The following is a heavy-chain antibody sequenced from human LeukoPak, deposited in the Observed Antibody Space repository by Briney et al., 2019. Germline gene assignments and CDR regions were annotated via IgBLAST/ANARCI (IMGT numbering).Heavy chain of an antibody. V-gene: IGHV1-69*01. CDR2: ITPIFGTA. CDR1: GGTFSSYA. J-gene: IGHJ5*02. CDR3: ARDLRPQYCSSTSCYLSTHNWFDP. Sequence: SVKVSCKASGGTFSSYAISWVRQAPGQGLEWMGGITPIFGTANYAQKFQGRVTITADESTSTAYMELSSLRSEDTAVYYCARDLRPQYCSSTSCYLSTHNWFDPWGQGTLVTVSS. D-gene: IGHD2-2*01.